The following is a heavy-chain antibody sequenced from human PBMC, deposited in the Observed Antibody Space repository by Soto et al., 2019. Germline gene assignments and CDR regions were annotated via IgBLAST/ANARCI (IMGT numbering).Heavy chain of an antibody. Sequence: QVQLQQWGAGLLKPSETLSLTCAVYGVSFSGFSWSWIRQPPGKGLEWIGEINHSGSTNYNPSFKSRVTVSEDTSKNQFSVKLSSVTAADTAVYYCARGRKVYTSTSYVDWGQGTLVTVSS. CDR3: ARGRKVYTSTSYVD. D-gene: IGHD6-13*01. CDR2: INHSGST. V-gene: IGHV4-34*01. J-gene: IGHJ4*02. CDR1: GVSFSGFS.